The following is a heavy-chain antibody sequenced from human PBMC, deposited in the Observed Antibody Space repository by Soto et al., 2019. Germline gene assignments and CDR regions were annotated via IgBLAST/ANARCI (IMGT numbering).Heavy chain of an antibody. D-gene: IGHD6-19*01. CDR3: ARSSSGWLNFDY. CDR1: GGSITGYY. J-gene: IGHJ4*02. Sequence: QVQLQESGPGLVKPSETLSLTCSVSGGSITGYYWSWIRQPPGKGLEWIGYIYYSGSTNYNPSLNGRVTISVDTSRNQFSLKLTSVTAADTAVYYCARSSSGWLNFDYWGQGPLGTVSS. CDR2: IYYSGST. V-gene: IGHV4-59*12.